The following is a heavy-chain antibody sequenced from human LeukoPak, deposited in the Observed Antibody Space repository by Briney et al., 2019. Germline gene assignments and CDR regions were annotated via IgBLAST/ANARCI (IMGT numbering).Heavy chain of an antibody. CDR1: GFTFSSYG. D-gene: IGHD1-14*01. CDR3: ANDPPGGGRKLDY. Sequence: QPGRSLRLSCAASGFTFSSYGMHWVRQAPGKGLEWVAVISYDGNNKYYVDSVKGRFTISRDNSKNTLYLQMNSLRAEDTAVYYCANDPPGGGRKLDYWGQGTLVTVSS. J-gene: IGHJ4*02. V-gene: IGHV3-30*18. CDR2: ISYDGNNK.